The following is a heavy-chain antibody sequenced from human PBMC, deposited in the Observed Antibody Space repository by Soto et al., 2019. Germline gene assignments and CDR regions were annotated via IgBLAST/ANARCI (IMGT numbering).Heavy chain of an antibody. CDR2: IIPIFGTA. J-gene: IGHJ6*02. D-gene: IGHD3-10*01. CDR3: ASPITMVRGVIQHYYYGMDV. Sequence: SVKVSCKASGGTFSSYAISWVRQAPGQGLEWMGGIIPIFGTANYAQKFQGRVTITADESTSTAYMELSSLRSEDTAVYYCASPITMVRGVIQHYYYGMDVWGQGTTVTVSS. V-gene: IGHV1-69*13. CDR1: GGTFSSYA.